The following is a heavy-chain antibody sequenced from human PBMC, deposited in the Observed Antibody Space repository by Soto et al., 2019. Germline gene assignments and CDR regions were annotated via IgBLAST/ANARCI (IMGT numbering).Heavy chain of an antibody. V-gene: IGHV4-39*01. CDR3: ASLIEMATNWFDP. CDR1: GGSISSSSYY. CDR2: IYYSGST. Sequence: SATLAHTCPVSGGSISSSSYYWGWIRQPPGKGLEWIGSIYYSGSTYYNPSLKSRVTISVDTSKNQFSLKLSSVTAADTAVYYCASLIEMATNWFDPWGQGTLVTVSS. D-gene: IGHD5-12*01. J-gene: IGHJ5*02.